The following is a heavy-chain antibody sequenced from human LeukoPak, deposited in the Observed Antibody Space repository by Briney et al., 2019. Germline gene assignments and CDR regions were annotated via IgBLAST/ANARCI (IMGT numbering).Heavy chain of an antibody. CDR1: GFTFSSYS. D-gene: IGHD3-10*02. CDR2: ISSSGSTI. Sequence: PTGGSLRLSCAASGFTFSSYSMNWVRQAPGKGLEWVSYISSSGSTIYYADSVKGRFTISRDNAKSSLYLQMNSLRAEDTAVYYCAELGITMIGGVWGKGTTVTISS. V-gene: IGHV3-48*04. CDR3: AELGITMIGGV. J-gene: IGHJ6*04.